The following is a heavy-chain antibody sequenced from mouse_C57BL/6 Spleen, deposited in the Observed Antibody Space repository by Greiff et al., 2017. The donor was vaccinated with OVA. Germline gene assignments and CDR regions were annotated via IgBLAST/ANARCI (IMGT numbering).Heavy chain of an antibody. CDR2: ISNGGGST. Sequence: EVKLVESGGGLVQPGGSLKLSCAASGFTFSDYYMYWVRQTPEKSLEWVAYISNGGGSTYYPDTVKGRFTISRDNAKNTLYLQMSRLKSEDTAMYYCARDGTIAYWGQGTLVTVSA. D-gene: IGHD4-1*01. CDR1: GFTFSDYY. J-gene: IGHJ3*01. CDR3: ARDGTIAY. V-gene: IGHV5-12*01.